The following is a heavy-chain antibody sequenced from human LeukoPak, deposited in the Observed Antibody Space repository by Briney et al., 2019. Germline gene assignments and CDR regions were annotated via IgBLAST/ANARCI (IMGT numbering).Heavy chain of an antibody. Sequence: ASVKVSCKASGGTFSSYANSWVRQAPGQGLEWMGGIIPIFGTANYAQKFQGRVTITADESTSTAYMELSSLRSEDTAVYYCATEIHRGSGIAAVWGQGTLVTVSS. V-gene: IGHV1-69*13. D-gene: IGHD6-13*01. J-gene: IGHJ4*02. CDR3: ATEIHRGSGIAAV. CDR2: IIPIFGTA. CDR1: GGTFSSYA.